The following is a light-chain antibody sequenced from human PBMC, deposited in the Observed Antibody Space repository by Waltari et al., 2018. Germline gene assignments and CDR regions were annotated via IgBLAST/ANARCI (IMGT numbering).Light chain of an antibody. V-gene: IGKV1-39*01. CDR3: QQSYSTLWT. J-gene: IGKJ1*01. CDR2: AAS. Sequence: DIQMTQSPSSLSASVGDRVTITCRASQSISSYLNWYQQKPGKAPKLLIYAASSLQSGVPSRFSGSRSGTDLTLTISSLRPEDFATYYCQQSYSTLWTFGQGTKVEIK. CDR1: QSISSY.